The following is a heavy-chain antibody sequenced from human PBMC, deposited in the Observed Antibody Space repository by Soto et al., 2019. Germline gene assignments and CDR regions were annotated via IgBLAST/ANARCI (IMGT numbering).Heavy chain of an antibody. CDR3: ARARFVTIVRDYYFDY. CDR1: GGSVSSGSYY. J-gene: IGHJ4*02. Sequence: QVQLQESGPGLVKPSETLSLTCTVSGGSVSSGSYYWSWIRQPPGKGLEWIGYIYYSGSTNYNPSLKSRVTISVDTSKNQFSLKLSSVTAADTAVYYCARARFVTIVRDYYFDYWGQGTLVTVSS. CDR2: IYYSGST. D-gene: IGHD3-10*01. V-gene: IGHV4-61*01.